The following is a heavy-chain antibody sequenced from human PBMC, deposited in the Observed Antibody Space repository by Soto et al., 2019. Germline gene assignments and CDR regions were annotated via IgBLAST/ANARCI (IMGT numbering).Heavy chain of an antibody. CDR1: GFTFSSYA. V-gene: IGHV3-23*01. D-gene: IGHD6-13*01. J-gene: IGHJ4*02. CDR3: AKDFGRRYSSSWYGVLGY. Sequence: GGSLRLSCAASGFTFSSYAMSWVRQAPGKGLEWVSAISGSGGSTYYADSVKGRFTISRDNSKNTLYLQMNSLRAEDTAVYYCAKDFGRRYSSSWYGVLGYWGQGTLVTVSS. CDR2: ISGSGGST.